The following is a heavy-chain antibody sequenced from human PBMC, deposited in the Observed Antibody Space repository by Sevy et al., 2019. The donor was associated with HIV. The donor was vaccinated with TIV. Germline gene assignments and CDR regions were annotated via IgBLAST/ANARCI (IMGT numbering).Heavy chain of an antibody. D-gene: IGHD6-13*01. CDR3: AREKGQQLVEWAFDL. CDR1: GFTFSGHS. CDR2: ISYGGNNK. J-gene: IGHJ3*01. Sequence: GGSLRLSCAASGFTFSGHSMQWVRQAPGKGPEWVTVISYGGNNKYYADSVKGRFTISRDNSKNTLSLQMYSLRLEDTAVYDCAREKGQQLVEWAFDLWGQGTMVTVSS. V-gene: IGHV3-30-3*01.